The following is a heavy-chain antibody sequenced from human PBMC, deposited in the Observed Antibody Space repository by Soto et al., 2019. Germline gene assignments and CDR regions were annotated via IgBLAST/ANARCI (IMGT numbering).Heavy chain of an antibody. CDR1: GYSFSSYW. J-gene: IGHJ5*01. CDR2: IYPGDSDT. V-gene: IGHV5-51*01. D-gene: IGHD2-21*01. CDR3: ARCDDWRDQARFDS. Sequence: GESLKISCKGSGYSFSSYWLGWVRQMPGKGLEWIGVIYPGDSDTRYSPAFQGHVSISVDTSISTAYLHWTSLKASDSGIYYWARCDDWRDQARFDSWGQRTPVTGSS.